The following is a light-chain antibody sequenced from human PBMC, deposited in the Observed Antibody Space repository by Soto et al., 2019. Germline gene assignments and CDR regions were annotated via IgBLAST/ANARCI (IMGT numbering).Light chain of an antibody. J-gene: IGKJ3*01. CDR2: GAS. Sequence: EIVLTQSPGTLSLSPGDRATLSCRASQRVSSRDLAWYQQKPGQAPRLLIYGASGRATGIPDRFSGSGSGTDFTLTISRLEPADFAVYYCQQYGSSRGFTFGPGTKVDIK. CDR3: QQYGSSRGFT. CDR1: QRVSSRD. V-gene: IGKV3-20*01.